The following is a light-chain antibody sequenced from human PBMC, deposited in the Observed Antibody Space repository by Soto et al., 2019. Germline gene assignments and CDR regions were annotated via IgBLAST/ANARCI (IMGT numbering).Light chain of an antibody. J-gene: IGKJ1*01. V-gene: IGKV3-20*01. CDR3: QQYGSSPQT. CDR2: GAS. CDR1: QSVSSSY. Sequence: EIVLTQSPGTQSLSPGERATLSCRVSQSVSSSYLAWYQQKPGQAPRLLIYGASSRATGIPDRFSGSGSGTDFTLTISRLEPEDFAVYYCQQYGSSPQTFGQGTKVEIK.